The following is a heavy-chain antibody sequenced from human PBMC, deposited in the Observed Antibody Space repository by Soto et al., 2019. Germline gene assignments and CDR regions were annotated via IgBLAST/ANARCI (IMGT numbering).Heavy chain of an antibody. CDR2: ISYDGSNK. CDR1: GFTFSSYG. J-gene: IGHJ4*02. CDR3: AKDLGYSNYVPFDY. Sequence: GGSLRLSCAASGFTFSSYGMHWVRQAPGKGLEWVAVISYDGSNKYYADSVKGRFTISRDNSRNTLYLQMNSLRAEDTAVYYCAKDLGYSNYVPFDYWGQGTLVTVSS. D-gene: IGHD4-4*01. V-gene: IGHV3-30*18.